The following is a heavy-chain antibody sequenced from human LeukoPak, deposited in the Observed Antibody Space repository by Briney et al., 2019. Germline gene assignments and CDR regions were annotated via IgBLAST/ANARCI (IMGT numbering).Heavy chain of an antibody. CDR2: ISYDGSNK. J-gene: IGHJ4*02. CDR1: GFTFSSYA. CDR3: AGEVLDSRYFDY. V-gene: IGHV3-30*04. Sequence: GRSLRLSCAASGFTFSSYAMHWVRQAPGKGLEWVAVISYDGSNKYYADSVKGRFTISRDNSKNTLYLQMNSLRAEDTAVYYCAGEVLDSRYFDYWGQGTLVTVSS. D-gene: IGHD3-3*01.